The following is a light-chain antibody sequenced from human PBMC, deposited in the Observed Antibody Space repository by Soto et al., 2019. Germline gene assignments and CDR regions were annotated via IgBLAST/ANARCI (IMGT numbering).Light chain of an antibody. J-gene: IGLJ1*01. CDR1: SSNIGAGYD. CDR2: GNS. V-gene: IGLV1-40*01. Sequence: QSVLTQPPSVSGAPGQRVIISCTGSSSNIGAGYDVHWYQQLPGTAPKLLMYGNSNRPSGVPDRFSGSKSGSSASLAITGLQAEDEADYYCQSYDSSLNGPDVFGTGTKLTVL. CDR3: QSYDSSLNGPDV.